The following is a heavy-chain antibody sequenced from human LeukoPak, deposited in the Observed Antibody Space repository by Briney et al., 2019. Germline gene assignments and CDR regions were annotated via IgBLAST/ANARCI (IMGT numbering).Heavy chain of an antibody. V-gene: IGHV4-59*02. CDR2: IYYRGNT. Sequence: SETLSLTCTVSGDSVSIYYWSWIRQPPGKGLEWIGYIYYRGNTNYNPSLKSRVTMAVDTSKNQFSLKLSSVTAADTAVYYCARGVRGIFDYWGQGTLVTVSS. J-gene: IGHJ4*02. CDR3: ARGVRGIFDY. D-gene: IGHD1-14*01. CDR1: GDSVSIYY.